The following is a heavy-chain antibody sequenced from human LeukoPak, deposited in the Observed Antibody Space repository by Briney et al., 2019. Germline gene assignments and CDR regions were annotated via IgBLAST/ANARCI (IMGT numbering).Heavy chain of an antibody. CDR3: ARQKSHSSGWYHY. V-gene: IGHV1-2*02. CDR1: GYTFTGYY. J-gene: IGHJ4*02. D-gene: IGHD6-19*01. Sequence: ASVKVSCKASGYTFTGYYMHWVRQAPGQGLEWMGWINPNSGGTNYAQKFQGRVTMTRDTSISTAYMELSRLRSDDTAVYYCARQKSHSSGWYHYWGQGTLVTVSS. CDR2: INPNSGGT.